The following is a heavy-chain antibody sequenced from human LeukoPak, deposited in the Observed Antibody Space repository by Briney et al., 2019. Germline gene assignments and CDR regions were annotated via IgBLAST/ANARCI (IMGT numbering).Heavy chain of an antibody. CDR3: VAQLLYPYYFDY. J-gene: IGHJ4*02. D-gene: IGHD2-2*02. CDR1: GGSVSSGSYY. Sequence: SETLSLTCTVSGGSVSSGSYYWSWIRQPPGKGLEWIGYIYYSGSTYYNPSLKSRVTISVDTSKNQFSLKLSSVTAADTAVYYCVAQLLYPYYFDYWGQGTLVTVSS. CDR2: IYYSGST. V-gene: IGHV4-61*01.